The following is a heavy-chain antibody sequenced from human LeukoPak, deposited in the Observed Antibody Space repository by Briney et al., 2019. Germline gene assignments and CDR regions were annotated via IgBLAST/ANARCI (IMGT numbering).Heavy chain of an antibody. Sequence: GASVKVSCKASGYTFTSYGISWVRQAPGQGLELMGWINPNSGGTNYAQKFQGRVTMTRDTSISTAYMELSRLRSDDTAVYYCARCSSGYCYFDYWGQGTLVTVSS. CDR2: INPNSGGT. CDR3: ARCSSGYCYFDY. V-gene: IGHV1-2*02. CDR1: GYTFTSYG. J-gene: IGHJ4*02. D-gene: IGHD3-22*01.